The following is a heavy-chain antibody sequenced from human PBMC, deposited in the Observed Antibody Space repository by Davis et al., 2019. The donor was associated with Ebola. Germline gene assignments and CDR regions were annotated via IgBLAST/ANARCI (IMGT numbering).Heavy chain of an antibody. V-gene: IGHV3-30-3*01. Sequence: PGGSLRLSCAASGFTFSSYAMHWVRQAPGKGLEWVAVISYDGSNKYYADSVKGRFTISRDNSKNTLYLQMNSLRAEDTAVYYCARVGWEATLAPIDYWGQGTLVTVPS. J-gene: IGHJ4*02. CDR1: GFTFSSYA. D-gene: IGHD5-12*01. CDR2: ISYDGSNK. CDR3: ARVGWEATLAPIDY.